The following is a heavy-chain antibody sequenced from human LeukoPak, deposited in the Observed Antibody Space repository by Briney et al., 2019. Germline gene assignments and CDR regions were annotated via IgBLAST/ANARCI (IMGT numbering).Heavy chain of an antibody. J-gene: IGHJ4*02. CDR3: ARGRATSGWYVFQFDY. Sequence: SETLSLTCTVSGGSISSSSYYWGWIRQPPGKGLEWIGSIYYSGSTYYNPSLKSRVTISVDTSKNQFSLKLSSVTAADTAVYYCARGRATSGWYVFQFDYWGQGTLVTVSS. D-gene: IGHD6-19*01. V-gene: IGHV4-39*07. CDR2: IYYSGST. CDR1: GGSISSSSYY.